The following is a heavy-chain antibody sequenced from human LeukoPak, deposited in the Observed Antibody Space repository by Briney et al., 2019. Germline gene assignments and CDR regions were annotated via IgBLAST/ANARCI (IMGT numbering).Heavy chain of an antibody. CDR3: ARDGVLAATNGNWFDP. CDR2: INPNSGGT. Sequence: GASVKVSCKASGYTFTGYYMHWVRQAPGQGLEWMGWINPNSGGTNYAQKFQGRVTMTRDTSISTAYMELSRLRSDDTAVYYCARDGVLAATNGNWFDPWGQGTLVTVSS. D-gene: IGHD2-15*01. V-gene: IGHV1-2*02. J-gene: IGHJ5*02. CDR1: GYTFTGYY.